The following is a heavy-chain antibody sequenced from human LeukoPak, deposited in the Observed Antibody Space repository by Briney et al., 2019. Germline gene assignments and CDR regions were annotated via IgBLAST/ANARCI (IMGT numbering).Heavy chain of an antibody. CDR1: GFTFSSYA. D-gene: IGHD1/OR15-1a*01. J-gene: IGHJ4*02. Sequence: GGSLRLSCAASGFTFSSYAMHWVRQAPGKGLEYVSAISSNGGSTYYANSVKGRFTISRDNSKNTLYLQMSSLRSEDTAVYYCATLTNSFYYFDYWGQGTLVTVSS. CDR3: ATLTNSFYYFDY. V-gene: IGHV3-64*01. CDR2: ISSNGGST.